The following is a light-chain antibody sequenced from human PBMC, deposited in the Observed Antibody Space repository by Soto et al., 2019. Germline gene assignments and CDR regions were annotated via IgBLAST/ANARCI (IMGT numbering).Light chain of an antibody. V-gene: IGKV1-33*01. Sequence: DIQMTQSPSSLSASVGDRVTITCRTSQPISDYLNWYQQKLGKAPKLLIYDASNLETGVPSRFSGSGSGTDFTFTISSLQPEDIATYYCQQYSHLITFGQGTRLEIK. CDR1: QPISDY. CDR2: DAS. J-gene: IGKJ5*01. CDR3: QQYSHLIT.